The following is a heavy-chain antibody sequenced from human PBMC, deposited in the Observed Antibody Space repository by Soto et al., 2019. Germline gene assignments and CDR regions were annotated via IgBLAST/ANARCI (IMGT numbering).Heavy chain of an antibody. CDR1: EFSFDDYA. CDR2: ITYTGVST. V-gene: IGHV3-23*01. J-gene: IGHJ4*02. Sequence: GGSLRLSCAASEFSFDDYAMSWVRQAPGKGLEWVSSITYTGVSTYYADSVKGRFTISRDNSKDTLYLQMNSLRAEDTAIYYCAKATVWYPYFDSWGQGPLVTVSS. CDR3: AKATVWYPYFDS. D-gene: IGHD6-13*01.